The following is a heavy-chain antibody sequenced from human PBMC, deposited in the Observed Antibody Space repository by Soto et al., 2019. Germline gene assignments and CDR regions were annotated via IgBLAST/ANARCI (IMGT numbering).Heavy chain of an antibody. V-gene: IGHV1-8*01. Sequence: QVQLVQSGAEVKKPGASVKVSCKASGYTFTNYDINWVRQATGQGLEWMGWMNPKSGNTGYAQQFQGRVIMTRSTSISTAYMELSSLRSEDTAVYYCARGTILVPAAIRRNWFDPWGQGTLVTVSS. J-gene: IGHJ5*02. CDR2: MNPKSGNT. CDR3: ARGTILVPAAIRRNWFDP. CDR1: GYTFTNYD. D-gene: IGHD2-2*02.